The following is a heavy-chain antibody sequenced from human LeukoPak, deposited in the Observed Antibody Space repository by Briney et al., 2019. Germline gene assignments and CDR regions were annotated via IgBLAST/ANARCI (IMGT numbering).Heavy chain of an antibody. Sequence: KSGEPLKVSCKGSGYSFTSYWIGWGHPMPGKGVEWMGIIYPGDSDTRYSPSFQGQVTISADKSISTAYLQWSSLKASDTAMYYCARPNYYYMDVWGKGTTVTVSS. J-gene: IGHJ6*03. CDR1: GYSFTSYW. V-gene: IGHV5-51*07. CDR3: ARPNYYYMDV. CDR2: IYPGDSDT.